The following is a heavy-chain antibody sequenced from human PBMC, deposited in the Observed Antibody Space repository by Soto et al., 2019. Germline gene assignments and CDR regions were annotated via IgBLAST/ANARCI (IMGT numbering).Heavy chain of an antibody. V-gene: IGHV3-48*01. D-gene: IGHD2-15*01. CDR2: ISSSSSTK. Sequence: EVQVVESGGGLVQPGGSLRLSCAASGFTFSSYSMNWVRQAPGKGLEWVSYISSSSSTKFYADSVKGRFTISRDNARNSLYLQMNRPGAEDTAVYYCARDIDGGGQGTLVTVSS. CDR1: GFTFSSYS. CDR3: ARDIDG. J-gene: IGHJ4*02.